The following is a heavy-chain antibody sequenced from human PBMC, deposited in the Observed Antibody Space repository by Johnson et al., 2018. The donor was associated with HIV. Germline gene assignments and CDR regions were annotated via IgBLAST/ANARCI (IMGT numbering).Heavy chain of an antibody. D-gene: IGHD2-2*01. CDR1: GFTFSNYN. Sequence: MLLVESGGGLVQPGGSLRLSCAASGFTFSNYNMHWVRQTPGKGLEWVANINQDGSEKYYVDSARGRFTISRDNAKNSLYLQMSSLRAEDTAVYYCATDIVVVLALGGDAFDIWGQGTMVIVSS. V-gene: IGHV3-7*01. CDR2: INQDGSEK. CDR3: ATDIVVVLALGGDAFDI. J-gene: IGHJ3*02.